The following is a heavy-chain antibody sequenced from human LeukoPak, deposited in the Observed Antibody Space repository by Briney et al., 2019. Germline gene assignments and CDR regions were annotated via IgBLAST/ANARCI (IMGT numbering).Heavy chain of an antibody. CDR1: GGTFSSYA. CDR3: ARTYLKDTAMVTDDY. V-gene: IGHV1-69*13. J-gene: IGHJ4*02. CDR2: IIPIFGTA. D-gene: IGHD5-18*01. Sequence: SVNVSCKASGGTFSSYAISWVRQAPGQGLEWMGGIIPIFGTANYAQKFQGRVTITADESTSTAYMELSSLRSEDTAVYYCARTYLKDTAMVTDDYWGQGTLVTVSS.